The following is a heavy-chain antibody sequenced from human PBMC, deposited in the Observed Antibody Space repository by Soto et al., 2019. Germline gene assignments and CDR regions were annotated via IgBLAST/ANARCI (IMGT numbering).Heavy chain of an antibody. D-gene: IGHD4-17*01. CDR1: GFSLNTGGVG. CDR2: IYWNEDK. V-gene: IGHV2-5*01. CDR3: AHRGYGDYPRDNWFDP. J-gene: IGHJ5*02. Sequence: QITLKESGPTLVKPTQTLTLTCTFSGFSLNTGGVGVGWIHQPPGKALEWLALIYWNEDKRYSPSLKRRLTITKDTSKNQVVLTMTNMDPVDTATYYCAHRGYGDYPRDNWFDPWGQGTLVTVSS.